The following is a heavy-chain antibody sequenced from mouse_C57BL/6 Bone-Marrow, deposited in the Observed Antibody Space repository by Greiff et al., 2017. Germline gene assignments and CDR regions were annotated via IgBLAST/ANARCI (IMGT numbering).Heavy chain of an antibody. Sequence: EVQLVESGGGLVKPGGSLKLSCAASGFTFSDYGMHWVRQAPEKGLEWVAYISSGSSNIYYADTVKGRFTISRDNAKNTLFLQMTSLRSEDTAMYYCVRGWGYYLAAYWGQGTLVTVSA. V-gene: IGHV5-17*01. CDR1: GFTFSDYG. CDR3: VRGWGYYLAAY. CDR2: ISSGSSNI. D-gene: IGHD2-3*01. J-gene: IGHJ3*01.